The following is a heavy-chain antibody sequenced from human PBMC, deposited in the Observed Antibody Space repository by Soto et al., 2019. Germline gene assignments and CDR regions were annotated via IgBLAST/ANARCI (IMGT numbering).Heavy chain of an antibody. CDR3: ARRADCSGGSCYSLCGWFDP. J-gene: IGHJ5*02. Sequence: QLQLQESGPGLVKPSETLSLTCTVSGGSISSSSYYWGWIRQPPGKGLEWIGCIYYSGSTYYNPSRKHRVTMSVDPSKVQLSLKLSAVTHADTAVYYCARRADCSGGSCYSLCGWFDPLGPGTLVTVSP. CDR2: IYYSGST. CDR1: GGSISSSSYY. V-gene: IGHV4-39*01. D-gene: IGHD2-15*01.